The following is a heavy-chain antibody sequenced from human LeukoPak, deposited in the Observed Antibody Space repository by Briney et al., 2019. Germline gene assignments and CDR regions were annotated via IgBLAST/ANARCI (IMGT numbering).Heavy chain of an antibody. V-gene: IGHV4-59*01. CDR1: GGSISTYY. Sequence: PSETLSLTCTVSGGSISTYYWSWIRQSPGKGLECIGYIYYSGSTNYNPSLKSRVTISVDTSKNQFSLKLSSVTAADTAVYYCARAVPAYSSGWYVGWFDPWGQGTLVTVSS. D-gene: IGHD6-19*01. CDR2: IYYSGST. J-gene: IGHJ5*02. CDR3: ARAVPAYSSGWYVGWFDP.